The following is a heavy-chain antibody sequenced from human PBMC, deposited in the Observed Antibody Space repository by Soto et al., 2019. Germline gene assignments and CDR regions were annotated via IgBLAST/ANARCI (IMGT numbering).Heavy chain of an antibody. Sequence: ASVKVSCKASGGTFSSYAISWVRQAPGQGLEWMGGIIPIFGTANYAQKFQGRVTITADKSTSTAYMELSSLRSEDTAVYYCTRGRAKHIVVVTAILYGMDVWGQGTTVTVSS. CDR1: GGTFSSYA. J-gene: IGHJ6*02. V-gene: IGHV1-69*06. CDR2: IIPIFGTA. D-gene: IGHD2-21*02. CDR3: TRGRAKHIVVVTAILYGMDV.